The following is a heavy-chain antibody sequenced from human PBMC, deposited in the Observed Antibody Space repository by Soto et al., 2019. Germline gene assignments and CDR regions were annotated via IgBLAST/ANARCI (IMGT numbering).Heavy chain of an antibody. D-gene: IGHD5-18*01. J-gene: IGHJ4*02. CDR2: IHSGGST. CDR3: TRRRDWTAVDPLDY. V-gene: IGHV3-53*01. Sequence: GGSLRLSCAASGFSVSSNYMSWVRQAPGKGLEWVSTIHSGGSTYYADSVKGRFTISRDNSKNTLYLQMNSLRAEDTAVYYCTRRRDWTAVDPLDYWGQGTLVTVSS. CDR1: GFSVSSNY.